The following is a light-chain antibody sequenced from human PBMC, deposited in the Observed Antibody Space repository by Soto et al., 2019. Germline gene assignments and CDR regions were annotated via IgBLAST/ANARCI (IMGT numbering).Light chain of an antibody. CDR1: SSDVGGYNY. CDR3: NSYTSKYTGG. V-gene: IGLV2-14*01. CDR2: EVS. J-gene: IGLJ1*01. Sequence: QSALTQPASVSGSPGQSITISCTGTSSDVGGYNYVSWYQQHPGKAPKLIIYEVSNRPSGVSSRFSGSKSGNTASLTISGLQAEDEADYYCNSYTSKYTGGFGTGTKLTVL.